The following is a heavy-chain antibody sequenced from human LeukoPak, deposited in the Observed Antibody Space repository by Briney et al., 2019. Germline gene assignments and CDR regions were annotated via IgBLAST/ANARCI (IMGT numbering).Heavy chain of an antibody. D-gene: IGHD2-2*01. V-gene: IGHV1-2*02. CDR3: ARGDIVVVPAAIDLSFDY. J-gene: IGHJ4*02. Sequence: ASVKVSCKASGYTFTGYYMHWVRQAPGQGLEWMGWINPNSGGTNYAQKFQGRVTMTRDTSISTAYMELSRLRSDDTAVYYCARGDIVVVPAAIDLSFDYWGQGTLVTVSS. CDR2: INPNSGGT. CDR1: GYTFTGYY.